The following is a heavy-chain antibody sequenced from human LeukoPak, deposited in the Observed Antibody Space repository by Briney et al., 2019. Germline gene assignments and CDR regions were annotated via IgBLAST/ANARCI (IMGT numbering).Heavy chain of an antibody. Sequence: GGSLRLSCAASRFTFSSYDMHWVRHATGKGLEWVSAIGTAGDTYYPGSVKGRFTISRENAKNSLYLQMNSLRAGDTAVYYCARVRKYSGYYSWYFDLWGRGTLVTVSS. CDR2: IGTAGDT. V-gene: IGHV3-13*01. D-gene: IGHD5-12*01. CDR1: RFTFSSYD. J-gene: IGHJ2*01. CDR3: ARVRKYSGYYSWYFDL.